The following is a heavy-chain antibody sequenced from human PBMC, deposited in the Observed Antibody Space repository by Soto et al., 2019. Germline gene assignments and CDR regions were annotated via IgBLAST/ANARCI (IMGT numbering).Heavy chain of an antibody. CDR2: IYYSGST. V-gene: IGHV4-31*03. Sequence: QVQLQESGPGLVKPSQTLSLTCTVSGGSISSGGYYWSWIRQHPGKGLEWIGYIYYSGSTYYNPSLKSRVTISVDTSKNQFSLKLSSVTAAETAVYYCARRGTIDYGEHHYYYYYGMDVWGQGTTVTVSS. CDR1: GGSISSGGYY. D-gene: IGHD4-17*01. CDR3: ARRGTIDYGEHHYYYYYGMDV. J-gene: IGHJ6*02.